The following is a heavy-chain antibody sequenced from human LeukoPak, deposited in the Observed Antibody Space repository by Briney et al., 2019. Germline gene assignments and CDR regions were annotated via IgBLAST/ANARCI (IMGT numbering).Heavy chain of an antibody. D-gene: IGHD2-15*01. CDR2: INHSGST. J-gene: IGHJ2*01. V-gene: IGHV4-34*01. CDR1: GGSFSGYY. CDR3: ARGLGYSTDGSCYRYWYFDL. Sequence: SETLSLTCAVYGGSFSGYYWSWIRQPPGKGLEWIGEINHSGSTNYNPSLKSRVTISVDTSKNQFSLKLSSVTAADTAVYYYARGLGYSTDGSCYRYWYFDLWGRGTLVTVSS.